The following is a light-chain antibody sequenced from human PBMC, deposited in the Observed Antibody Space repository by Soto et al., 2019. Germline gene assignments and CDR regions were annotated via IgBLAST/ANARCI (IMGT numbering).Light chain of an antibody. V-gene: IGKV3-20*01. Sequence: EIVLTQSPGTLSLSPGERATLSCRASKSVSSRFLAWYQQKPGQAPRLLIYGASSRATGIPDRFSGSGSGTDFTLTSSRLEPEDFAVYYCQQYGGSPWTFGQGTKVEIK. J-gene: IGKJ1*01. CDR2: GAS. CDR1: KSVSSRF. CDR3: QQYGGSPWT.